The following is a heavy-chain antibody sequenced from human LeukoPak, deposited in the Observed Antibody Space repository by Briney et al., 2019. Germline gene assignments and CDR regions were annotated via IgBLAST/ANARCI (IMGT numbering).Heavy chain of an antibody. V-gene: IGHV3-30-3*01. D-gene: IGHD6-19*01. J-gene: IGHJ6*02. CDR3: ARDPPYSSGWYNDYYYGMDV. Sequence: PGGSLRLSCAASGFTFSSYAMHWVRQAPGKGLGWVAVISYDGSNKYYADSVKGRFTISRDNSKNTLYLQMNSLRAEDTAVYYCARDPPYSSGWYNDYYYGMDVWGQGTTVTVSS. CDR2: ISYDGSNK. CDR1: GFTFSSYA.